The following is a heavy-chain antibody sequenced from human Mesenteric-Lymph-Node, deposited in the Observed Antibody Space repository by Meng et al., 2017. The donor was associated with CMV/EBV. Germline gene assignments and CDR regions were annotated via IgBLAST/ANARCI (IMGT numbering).Heavy chain of an antibody. D-gene: IGHD3-22*01. CDR1: GDSINSAY. J-gene: IGHJ4*02. CDR3: AGGHDSSLFG. Sequence: LSLPCTVSGDSINSAYWSWIRQPPGERPEYIGYIYYTGSTYYNPSLKSRVSLSIDTSKNQFSLHMSSVTAADTAVYYCAGGHDSSLFGWGQGTLVTVSS. CDR2: IYYTGST. V-gene: IGHV4-59*08.